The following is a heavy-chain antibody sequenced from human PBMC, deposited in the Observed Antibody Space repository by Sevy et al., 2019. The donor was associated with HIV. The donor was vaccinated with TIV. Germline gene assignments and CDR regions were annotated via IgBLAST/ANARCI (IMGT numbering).Heavy chain of an antibody. CDR2: IWYDGSNK. V-gene: IGHV3-33*01. CDR3: ARADYGDQTIGGAFDI. Sequence: GGSLRLSCAASGFTFSSYGMHWVRQAPGKGLEWVAVIWYDGSNKYYADSVKGRFTISRDNSKNTLYLQMNSLRAEDTAVYYCARADYGDQTIGGAFDIWGQGTMVTVSS. J-gene: IGHJ3*02. CDR1: GFTFSSYG. D-gene: IGHD4-17*01.